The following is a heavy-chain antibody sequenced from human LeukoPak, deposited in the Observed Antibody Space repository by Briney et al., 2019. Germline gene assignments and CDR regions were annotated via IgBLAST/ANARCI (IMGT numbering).Heavy chain of an antibody. V-gene: IGHV5-51*01. Sequence: PGESLKISCKGSGYSFTSYWIGWVRQMPGKGLEWMGIIYPGDSDTRYSPSFQGQVTISADKSISTAYLQWSSLKASDTAMYYCARANYDGSGLGGDFDYWGQGTLVTVSS. D-gene: IGHD3-22*01. CDR1: GYSFTSYW. J-gene: IGHJ4*02. CDR2: IYPGDSDT. CDR3: ARANYDGSGLGGDFDY.